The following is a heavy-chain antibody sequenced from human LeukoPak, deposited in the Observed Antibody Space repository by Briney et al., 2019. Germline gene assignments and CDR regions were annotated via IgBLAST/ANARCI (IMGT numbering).Heavy chain of an antibody. D-gene: IGHD1-26*01. CDR2: IYHSGST. Sequence: PSETLSLTCAVSGYSISSGYYWGWIRQPPGKGLEWIGSIYHSGSTYYNPSLKSRITISVDTSKNQFSLKLSSVTAADTAAYYCARWDSGERFHDAFDIWGQGTMVTVSS. V-gene: IGHV4-38-2*01. J-gene: IGHJ3*02. CDR1: GYSISSGYY. CDR3: ARWDSGERFHDAFDI.